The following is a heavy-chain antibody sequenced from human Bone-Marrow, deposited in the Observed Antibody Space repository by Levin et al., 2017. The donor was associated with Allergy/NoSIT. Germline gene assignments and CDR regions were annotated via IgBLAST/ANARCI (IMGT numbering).Heavy chain of an antibody. Sequence: SETLSLTCAVYGGSFSGYYWSWIRQPPGKGLEWIGEINHSGSTNYNPSLKSRVTISVDTSKNQFSLKLSSVTAADTAVYYCASRVAAYFDYWGQGTLVTVSS. J-gene: IGHJ4*02. CDR1: GGSFSGYY. V-gene: IGHV4-34*01. CDR3: ASRVAAYFDY. D-gene: IGHD6-19*01. CDR2: INHSGST.